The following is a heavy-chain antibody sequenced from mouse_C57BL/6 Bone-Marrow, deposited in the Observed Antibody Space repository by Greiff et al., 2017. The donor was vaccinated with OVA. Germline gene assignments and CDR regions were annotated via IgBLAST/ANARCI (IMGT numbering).Heavy chain of an antibody. Sequence: VQLQQSGAELARPGASVKMSCKAPGYTFTSYTMHWVKQRPGQGLEWIGYINPSSGYTKYNQKFKDKATLTADKSSSTAYMQLSSLTSEDSAVYYCARGLRRRYFDYWGQGTTLTVSS. CDR2: INPSSGYT. CDR1: GYTFTSYT. CDR3: ARGLRRRYFDY. V-gene: IGHV1-4*01. D-gene: IGHD2-4*01. J-gene: IGHJ2*01.